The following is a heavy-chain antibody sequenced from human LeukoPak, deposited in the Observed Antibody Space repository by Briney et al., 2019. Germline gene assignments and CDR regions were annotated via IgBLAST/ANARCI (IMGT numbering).Heavy chain of an antibody. CDR3: AEQVGATHFDY. J-gene: IGHJ4*02. CDR2: INSDGSST. V-gene: IGHV3-74*01. D-gene: IGHD1-26*01. CDR1: GFTFSSYW. Sequence: GGSLRLSCAASGFTFSSYWMHWVRQAPGKGLVWVSRINSDGSSTSYADSVKGRFTISRDNAKNTLYLQMNSLRAEDTAVYYCAEQVGATHFDYWGQGTLVTVSS.